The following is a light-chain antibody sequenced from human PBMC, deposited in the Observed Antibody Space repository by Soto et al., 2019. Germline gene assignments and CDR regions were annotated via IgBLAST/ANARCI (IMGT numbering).Light chain of an antibody. CDR3: QQYGSSPPWT. CDR2: GAS. Sequence: EIVLTQSPGTLSLSPGERATLSCRAGQRVSSSYLAWYQQKPGQAPRLLIYGASSRATGIPDRFSGSGSGTDFTLTISRLEPEDFAVYYCQQYGSSPPWTFGQGTKVEIK. CDR1: QRVSSSY. V-gene: IGKV3-20*01. J-gene: IGKJ1*01.